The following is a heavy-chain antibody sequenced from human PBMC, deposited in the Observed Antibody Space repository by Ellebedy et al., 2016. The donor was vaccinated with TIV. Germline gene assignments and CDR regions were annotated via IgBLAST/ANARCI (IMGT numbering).Heavy chain of an antibody. CDR2: VSGSGDTT. D-gene: IGHD7-27*01. CDR3: APTGQVSGDLNY. Sequence: GESLKISXEASGFAFSGLGMNWVRQAPGRGLQWVSSVSGSGDTTYYADSVKGRFTISRDNAKNTLYLQMNSLRAEDTAVYYCAPTGQVSGDLNYWGQGTLVTVSS. J-gene: IGHJ4*02. CDR1: GFAFSGLG. V-gene: IGHV3-23*01.